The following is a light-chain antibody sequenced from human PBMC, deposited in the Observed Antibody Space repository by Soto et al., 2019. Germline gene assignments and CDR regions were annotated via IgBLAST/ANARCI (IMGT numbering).Light chain of an antibody. J-gene: IGKJ5*01. CDR3: QQYGSSPRT. CDR2: DAS. CDR1: QGIGDT. V-gene: IGKV3-20*01. Sequence: EVVMRQSPATLSVSPGEGATLSCRASQGIGDTLAWYQHKPGQAPRLLIYDASSRATGIPARFSGSGSGTDFTLTISRLEPEDFAVYYCQQYGSSPRTFGQGTRLEIK.